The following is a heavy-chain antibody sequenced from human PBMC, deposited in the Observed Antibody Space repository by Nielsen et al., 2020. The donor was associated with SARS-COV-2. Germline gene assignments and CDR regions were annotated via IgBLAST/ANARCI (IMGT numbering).Heavy chain of an antibody. Sequence: GESLKISCAASGFTFSSHAMHWVRQAPGKGLDWVAIISYDGSTKYNEDSVKGRFTISRDSSKNTLYLQMNTLRAEDTAVYFCARETIEYTTSYFDYWGQGTLVTVSS. CDR3: ARETIEYTTSYFDY. CDR1: GFTFSSHA. J-gene: IGHJ4*02. D-gene: IGHD6-6*01. CDR2: ISYDGSTK. V-gene: IGHV3-30*14.